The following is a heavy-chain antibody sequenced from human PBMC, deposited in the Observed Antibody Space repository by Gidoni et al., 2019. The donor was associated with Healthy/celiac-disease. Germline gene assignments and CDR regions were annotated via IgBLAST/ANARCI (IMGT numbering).Heavy chain of an antibody. CDR3: ARGSGSWPFDY. D-gene: IGHD1-26*01. V-gene: IGHV1-3*01. CDR2: INAGNGNT. J-gene: IGHJ4*02. Sequence: QVQLVQSGAEVKKPGASVKVSCKASGYTFTSYAMHWVRQAPGQRLEWMGWINAGNGNTKYSQKFQGRVTITRDTSASTAYMELSSLRSEDTAVYYCARGSGSWPFDYWGQGTLVTVSS. CDR1: GYTFTSYA.